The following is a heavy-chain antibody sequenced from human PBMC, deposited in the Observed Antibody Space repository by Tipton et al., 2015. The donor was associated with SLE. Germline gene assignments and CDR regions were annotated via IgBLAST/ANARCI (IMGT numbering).Heavy chain of an antibody. CDR1: GASINSYY. CDR3: ARRKGGLDV. V-gene: IGHV4-59*08. CDR2: IHYSGAT. J-gene: IGHJ6*02. Sequence: LRLSCTVSGASINSYYWSWVRQFPEKGLEWIGYIHYSGATNYNPSLRGRVTMSVDTSKNQFSLRLGSVTAADTAVYYCARRKGGLDVWGQGTTVTVSS.